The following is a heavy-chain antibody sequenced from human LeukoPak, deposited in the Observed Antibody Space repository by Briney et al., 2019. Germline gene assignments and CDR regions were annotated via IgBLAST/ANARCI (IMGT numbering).Heavy chain of an antibody. Sequence: GGSLRLSCAASGFTFSSYAMNWVRQAPGKGLEWVSVTSGSADATHYADSAKGRFTISRDNSKNTLYLQMNSLRAEDTAVYFCAKSVVGSTFGALDTWGQGTMDTVSS. D-gene: IGHD1-26*01. CDR3: AKSVVGSTFGALDT. CDR2: TSGSADAT. V-gene: IGHV3-23*01. CDR1: GFTFSSYA. J-gene: IGHJ3*02.